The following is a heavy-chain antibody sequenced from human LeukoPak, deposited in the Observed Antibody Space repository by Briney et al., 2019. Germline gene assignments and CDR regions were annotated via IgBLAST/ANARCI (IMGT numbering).Heavy chain of an antibody. Sequence: PGGTLRLSCAASGFTFSSYGMSWVRQAPGKGLEWVSAISGSGGSTYYADSVKGRFTISRDNSKNTLYLQMNSLRAEDTAVYYCAKRNYDILTGYPWGQGTLVTVSS. CDR1: GFTFSSYG. V-gene: IGHV3-23*01. CDR3: AKRNYDILTGYP. D-gene: IGHD3-9*01. CDR2: ISGSGGST. J-gene: IGHJ5*02.